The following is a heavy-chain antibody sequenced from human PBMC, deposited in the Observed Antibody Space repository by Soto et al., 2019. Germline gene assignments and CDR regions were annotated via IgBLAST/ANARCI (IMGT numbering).Heavy chain of an antibody. Sequence: ASVKVSCKASGYIFTGYYINWVRQAPGQGLEWMGWINPNSGDTSFLQKFQGSVSMTTDTSINTAYMELSRVTSDDTAVYYCARPFCSSNSCHNWFDSWGQGTLVTVSS. CDR1: GYIFTGYY. CDR3: ARPFCSSNSCHNWFDS. D-gene: IGHD2-2*01. J-gene: IGHJ5*01. V-gene: IGHV1-2*02. CDR2: INPNSGDT.